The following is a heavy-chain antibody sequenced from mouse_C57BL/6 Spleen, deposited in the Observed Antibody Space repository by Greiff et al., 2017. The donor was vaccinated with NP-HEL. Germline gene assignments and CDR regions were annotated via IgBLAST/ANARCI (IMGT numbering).Heavy chain of an antibody. CDR1: GFNIKDDY. J-gene: IGHJ4*01. V-gene: IGHV14-4*01. D-gene: IGHD2-5*01. CDR2: IDPENGDT. Sequence: VHVKQSGAELVRPGASVKLSCTASGFNIKDDYMHWVKQRPEQGLEWIGWIDPENGDTEYASKFQGKATITADTSSNTAYLQLSSLTSEDTAVYYCTSYYSKEGAMDYWGQGTSVTVSS. CDR3: TSYYSKEGAMDY.